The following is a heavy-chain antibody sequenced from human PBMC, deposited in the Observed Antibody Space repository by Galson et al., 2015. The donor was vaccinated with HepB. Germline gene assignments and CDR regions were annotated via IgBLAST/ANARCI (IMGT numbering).Heavy chain of an antibody. CDR2: ISSSSSII. D-gene: IGHD3-10*01. J-gene: IGHJ6*02. Sequence: SLRLSCAASGFTFSSYSMNWVRQTPGKGLEWVSHISSSSSIINYADSVKGRFTISRDNAENSLYLQMNSLRAEDTAVYYCVRDRGGSGSYMSYYYDMDVWGQGTTVIVSS. CDR1: GFTFSSYS. CDR3: VRDRGGSGSYMSYYYDMDV. V-gene: IGHV3-48*04.